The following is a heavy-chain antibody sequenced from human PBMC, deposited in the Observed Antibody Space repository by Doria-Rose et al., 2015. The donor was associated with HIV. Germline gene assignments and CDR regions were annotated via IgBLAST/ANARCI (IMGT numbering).Heavy chain of an antibody. CDR2: NFSGDDR. Sequence: QESGPVLVKPTETLTLTCTVSGVSLSSPGMGVSWIRQPPGKALEWLANNFSGDDRYYTTSLKSRLTISRGTSKSQVVLTMTDMDPVDTATYYCARIKSSRWYHKYYFDFWGQGTLVIVSA. V-gene: IGHV2-26*01. CDR3: ARIKSSRWYHKYYFDF. J-gene: IGHJ4*02. CDR1: GVSLSSPGMG. D-gene: IGHD6-13*01.